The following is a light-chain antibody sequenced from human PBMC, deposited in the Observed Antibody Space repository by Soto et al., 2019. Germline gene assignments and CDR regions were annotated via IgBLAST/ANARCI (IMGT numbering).Light chain of an antibody. Sequence: DIQMTQSPSSLSASVGDRVTITCRASQSISSYVSWFQQKAGEAPRLLMYSASSLPSGVPSWFIGSGSGTDFTLTISSLQPEDSATYYCQQNYSPPLSFGGGTKVEI. CDR2: SAS. CDR3: QQNYSPPLS. CDR1: QSISSY. V-gene: IGKV1-39*01. J-gene: IGKJ4*01.